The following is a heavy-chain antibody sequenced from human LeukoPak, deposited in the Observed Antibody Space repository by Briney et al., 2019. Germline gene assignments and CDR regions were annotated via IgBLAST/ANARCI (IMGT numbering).Heavy chain of an antibody. V-gene: IGHV3-23*01. J-gene: IGHJ4*02. Sequence: HPGGSLRLSCAASGFTFSSYAMSCVRQAPGKGLECVSAISGSGGSTSYADSVKGRFTISRHNSKTTLYLQMNSLRAEDTAVYYCAKQRKAVAGPFDYWGQGTLVTVSP. CDR1: GFTFSSYA. CDR2: ISGSGGST. CDR3: AKQRKAVAGPFDY. D-gene: IGHD6-19*01.